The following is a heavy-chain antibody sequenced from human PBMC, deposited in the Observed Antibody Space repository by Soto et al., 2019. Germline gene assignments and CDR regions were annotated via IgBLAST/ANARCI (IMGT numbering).Heavy chain of an antibody. CDR2: VYNSGNT. CDR1: GGSMTGYF. J-gene: IGHJ4*02. V-gene: IGHV4-4*07. CDR3: ARTHWVYGTEY. D-gene: IGHD2-8*01. Sequence: QAKLQESGPGLVKPSETLSLTCTVSGGSMTGYFWTWIRQPAGKGLEWIGHVYNSGNTDYNPSLVSRITMAVDTSKQQFSLKVKSVTSADTAMDYCARTHWVYGTEYWGQGTLVTVSS.